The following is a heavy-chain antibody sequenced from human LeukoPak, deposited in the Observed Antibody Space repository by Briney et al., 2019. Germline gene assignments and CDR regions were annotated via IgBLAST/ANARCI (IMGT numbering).Heavy chain of an antibody. Sequence: GGSLRLSCAASGFTFSTYGMHWVRQAPGKGLEWVAVIWYDGSNKFYADSVKGRFTISRDNTKNTLYLQMNSLRAEDTAVYYCAKARGSGSYYNNYYYGMDVWGQGTTVTVSS. CDR3: AKARGSGSYYNNYYYGMDV. V-gene: IGHV3-33*06. D-gene: IGHD3-10*01. CDR2: IWYDGSNK. J-gene: IGHJ6*02. CDR1: GFTFSTYG.